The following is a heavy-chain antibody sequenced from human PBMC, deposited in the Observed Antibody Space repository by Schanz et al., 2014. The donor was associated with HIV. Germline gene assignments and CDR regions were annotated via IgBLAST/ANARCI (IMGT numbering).Heavy chain of an antibody. V-gene: IGHV3-74*01. CDR2: VKYDGSTK. CDR1: GFKFSDSW. D-gene: IGHD2-2*01. J-gene: IGHJ3*02. CDR3: ARDVAGCSGTSCYSDAFDI. Sequence: EMQLVESGGGLVQPGGALRLSCVASGFKFSDSWMHWVRQTPGKGPVWVSRVKYDGSTKEYAGSVKGRFTISRDNAKNTVYLQMNSLRPEDTGVYFCARDVAGCSGTSCYSDAFDIWGQGTLVTVSS.